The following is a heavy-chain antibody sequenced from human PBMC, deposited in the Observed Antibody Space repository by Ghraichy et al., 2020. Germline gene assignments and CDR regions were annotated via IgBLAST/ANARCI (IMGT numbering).Heavy chain of an antibody. D-gene: IGHD1-20*01. Sequence: SQTLSLTCTVSGGSISSGGYYWSWIRPHPGKGLEWIGYIYYSGSTYYNPSLKSRVTISVDTSKNQFSLKLSSVTAADTAVYYCARSLYNLLFPSWFDYWGQGTLVTVSS. V-gene: IGHV4-31*03. CDR1: GGSISSGGYY. CDR3: ARSLYNLLFPSWFDY. CDR2: IYYSGST. J-gene: IGHJ4*02.